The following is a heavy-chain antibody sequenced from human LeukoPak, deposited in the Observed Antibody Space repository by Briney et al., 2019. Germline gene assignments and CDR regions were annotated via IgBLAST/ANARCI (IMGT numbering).Heavy chain of an antibody. J-gene: IGHJ4*02. CDR3: ASLRERSYYARGFDY. V-gene: IGHV4-39*01. Sequence: KPSETLSLTCTVSGGSISSSSYYWGWIRQPPWKGLEWIGSIYYSGSIYYNPSLKSRVTISVDTSKNQFSLKLSSVTAANTAVYYCASLRERSYYARGFDYWGQGTLVTVSS. CDR2: IYYSGSI. D-gene: IGHD3-3*01. CDR1: GGSISSSSYY.